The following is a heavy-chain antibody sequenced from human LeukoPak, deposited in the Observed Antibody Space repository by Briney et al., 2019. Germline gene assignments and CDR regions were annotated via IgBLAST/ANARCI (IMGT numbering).Heavy chain of an antibody. CDR2: IRYGGSNK. Sequence: GGSLRLSCAASGFTFSSYGVLWVRQAPGKGLEWVAFIRYGGSNKYYADSVKGRFTISRDNSKTTRYLQMNSLRAEGTAVYYCAKNRDNWNDLDEFDYWGQGTLVTVSS. V-gene: IGHV3-30*02. D-gene: IGHD1-20*01. J-gene: IGHJ4*02. CDR1: GFTFSSYG. CDR3: AKNRDNWNDLDEFDY.